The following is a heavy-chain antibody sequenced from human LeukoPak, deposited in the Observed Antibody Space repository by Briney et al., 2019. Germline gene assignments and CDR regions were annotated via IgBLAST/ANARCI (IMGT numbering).Heavy chain of an antibody. Sequence: PGGSLRLSCAASGFTFRSYWMRWVRQAPGKGLVWVSRINSGGSSTSYADPVKGRFTISRDNAKNTLYLQMNSLRAEDTAVYYCARAPPAPLLWFGESHSVYYYGMDVWGHGTTVTVSS. CDR2: INSGGSST. CDR1: GFTFRSYW. CDR3: ARAPPAPLLWFGESHSVYYYGMDV. D-gene: IGHD3-10*01. V-gene: IGHV3-74*01. J-gene: IGHJ6*02.